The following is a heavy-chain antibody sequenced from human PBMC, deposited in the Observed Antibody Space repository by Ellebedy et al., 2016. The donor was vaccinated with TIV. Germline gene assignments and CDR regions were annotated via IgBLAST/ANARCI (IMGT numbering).Heavy chain of an antibody. J-gene: IGHJ4*02. CDR1: GFTFSNAW. D-gene: IGHD6-13*01. Sequence: GGSLRLXXAASGFTFSNAWMSWVRQAPGKGLEWVGRTRNKANSYTTEYAASVKGRFTISRDDSKNSLYLQMNSLKTEDTAVYYCARVTLSSSYYFDYWGQGTLVTVSS. CDR3: ARVTLSSSYYFDY. V-gene: IGHV3-72*01. CDR2: TRNKANSYTT.